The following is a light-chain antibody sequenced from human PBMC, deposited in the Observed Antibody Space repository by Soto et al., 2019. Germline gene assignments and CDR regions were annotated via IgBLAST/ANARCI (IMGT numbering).Light chain of an antibody. J-gene: IGKJ5*01. CDR1: QSVRSR. CDR2: DAS. V-gene: IGKV3-15*01. Sequence: EIGMTQSPATLSVSPGERATLSCRASQSVRSRLAWYHQKPGQAPRLLIYDASTRATGIPARFSGSGSATEFTLTISSLQSEDFAVYYCQQYNNWPPITFGQGTRLEIK. CDR3: QQYNNWPPIT.